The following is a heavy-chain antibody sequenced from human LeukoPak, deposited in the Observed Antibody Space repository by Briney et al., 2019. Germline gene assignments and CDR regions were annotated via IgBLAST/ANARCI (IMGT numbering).Heavy chain of an antibody. V-gene: IGHV4-59*01. D-gene: IGHD5-24*01. CDR1: GGSISTYY. Sequence: SETLSLTCTVSGGSISTYYWSWIRQPPGKGLEWIGYIYYSGITNYNPPLKSRVTISVDRSKNQFSLKLTSVTAADTAVYFCARRAVQMSTILYWFDPWGQGTLVTASS. CDR3: ARRAVQMSTILYWFDP. J-gene: IGHJ5*02. CDR2: IYYSGIT.